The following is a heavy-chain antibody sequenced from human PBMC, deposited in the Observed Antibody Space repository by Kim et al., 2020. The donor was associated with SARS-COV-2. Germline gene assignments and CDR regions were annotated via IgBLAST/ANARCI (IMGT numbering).Heavy chain of an antibody. V-gene: IGHV3-11*04. Sequence: GGSLRLSCAASGFTFSDYDMSWIRQAPGKGLEWVSYISSSGSTIYYADSVKGRFTISRDNAKNSLYLQMNSLRAEDTAVYYCARDETYHYDSSGYTVSSYCMDVWGQGSTVTASS. CDR3: ARDETYHYDSSGYTVSSYCMDV. CDR1: GFTFSDYD. D-gene: IGHD3-22*01. CDR2: ISSSGSTI. J-gene: IGHJ6*02.